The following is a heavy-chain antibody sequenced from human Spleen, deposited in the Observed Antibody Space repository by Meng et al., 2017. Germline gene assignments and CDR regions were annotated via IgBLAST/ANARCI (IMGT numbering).Heavy chain of an antibody. CDR1: GFTFDDYT. CDR3: AKDRGVRGVIGAFDI. Sequence: GGSLRPSCAASGFTFDDYTMHSVRQAPGKGLEWVSLISWDGGSTYYADSVKGRFTISRDNSKNSLYLQMNSLRTEDTALYYCAKDRGVRGVIGAFDIWGQGTMVT. J-gene: IGHJ3*02. V-gene: IGHV3-43*01. D-gene: IGHD3-10*01. CDR2: ISWDGGST.